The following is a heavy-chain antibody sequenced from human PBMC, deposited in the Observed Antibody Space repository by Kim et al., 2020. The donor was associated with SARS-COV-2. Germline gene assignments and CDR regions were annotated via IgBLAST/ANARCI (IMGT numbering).Heavy chain of an antibody. J-gene: IGHJ4*02. D-gene: IGHD2-15*01. Sequence: VKGRLTISRDNSMNTLYLKMNSLRTEDTAVYYCAKERGDGYCYYVSCYDDWGQGTLVTVSS. CDR3: AKERGDGYCYYVSCYDD. V-gene: IGHV3-23*03.